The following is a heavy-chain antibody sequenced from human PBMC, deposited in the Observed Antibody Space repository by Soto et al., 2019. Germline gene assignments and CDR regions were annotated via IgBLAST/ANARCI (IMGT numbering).Heavy chain of an antibody. J-gene: IGHJ4*02. CDR1: GDPFTRHS. D-gene: IGHD1-26*01. V-gene: IGHV1-18*04. Sequence: GGSVKVSFKASGDPFTRHSLTWVRQAPGQGPEWMGWITVGSGNTHYAQKFQGRVSMTTDTSTSTAYMQLWSLRSDDTAVYYCARPSSYGSHYYFDLWGQGTTVTVSS. CDR2: ITVGSGNT. CDR3: ARPSSYGSHYYFDL.